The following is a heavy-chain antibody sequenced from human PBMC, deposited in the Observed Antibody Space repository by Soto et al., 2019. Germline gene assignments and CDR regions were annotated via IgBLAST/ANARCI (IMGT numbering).Heavy chain of an antibody. CDR1: GDSVSKYY. CDR3: ARSPAYGDYANLDT. J-gene: IGHJ5*02. Sequence: SETLSLTCTVSGDSVSKYYWNWVRQPAGKGLEWIGRIHSTRSPNYNPSLKSRVTMSVDTSKNQFSLKLNLTSVTAADTAVYYCARSPAYGDYANLDTWGQGTLVTVSS. V-gene: IGHV4-4*07. CDR2: IHSTRSP. D-gene: IGHD4-17*01.